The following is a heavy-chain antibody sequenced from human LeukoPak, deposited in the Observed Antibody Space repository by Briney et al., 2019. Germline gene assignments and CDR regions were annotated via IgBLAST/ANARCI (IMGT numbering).Heavy chain of an antibody. CDR1: GFTFSSYW. CDR3: AKDNRRHYTSGPNPDSLH. J-gene: IGHJ4*02. V-gene: IGHV3-9*01. D-gene: IGHD6-19*01. Sequence: GGSLRLSCAASGFTFSSYWMHWVRQPPGKGLEWVSGISWNSGSIDYADSVKGRFTISRDNAKNSLYLQMNSLRVEDTAFYYCAKDNRRHYTSGPNPDSLHWGQGALVTVPS. CDR2: ISWNSGSI.